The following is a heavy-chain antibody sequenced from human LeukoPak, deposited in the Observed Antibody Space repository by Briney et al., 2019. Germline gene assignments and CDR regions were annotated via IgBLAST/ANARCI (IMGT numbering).Heavy chain of an antibody. CDR1: GFPFYRFC. J-gene: IGHJ4*02. V-gene: IGHV3-74*01. CDR2: IHSDGSAK. CDR3: GREYSDSRYFDY. Sequence: PGGSLSLFCAASGFPFYRFCELWVRQAPGRGLVWVSRIHSDGSAKYYADSVKGRFTISRDNAKNTLYLQMNSLRAEDTAVYYCGREYSDSRYFDYWGQGTLVTVSS. D-gene: IGHD6-13*01.